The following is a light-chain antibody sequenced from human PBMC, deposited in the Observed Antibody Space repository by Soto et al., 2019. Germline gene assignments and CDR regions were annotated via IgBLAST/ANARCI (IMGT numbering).Light chain of an antibody. J-gene: IGKJ1*01. CDR2: SAS. CDR1: QGISNF. Sequence: QLTQSPSSLSASQADRVTITCRASQGISNFLAWYQQKPGKAPKLLIYSASILQSGVPSRFSGSGSGTDFTLTISRLEPEDFAVYYCQQYGSSPRTFGQGTKVDIK. CDR3: QQYGSSPRT. V-gene: IGKV1-9*01.